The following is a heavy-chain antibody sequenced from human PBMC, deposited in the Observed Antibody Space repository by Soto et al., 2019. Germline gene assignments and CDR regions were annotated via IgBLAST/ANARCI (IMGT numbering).Heavy chain of an antibody. CDR3: SRALGVVTDDY. V-gene: IGHV1-3*01. J-gene: IGHJ4*02. CDR1: GYTFTSYA. CDR2: INAGNGNT. D-gene: IGHD2-15*01. Sequence: QVQLVQSGAEVKKPGASVKVSCKASGYTFTSYAMHWVRQAPGQRLEWMGWINAGNGNTKYSQKFQGRVTITRDTSASTAYMELSSLRSEDTAVYYCSRALGVVTDDYWGQGTLVTVSS.